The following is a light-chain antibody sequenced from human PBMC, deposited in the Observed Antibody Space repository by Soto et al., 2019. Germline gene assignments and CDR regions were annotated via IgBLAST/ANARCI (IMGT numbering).Light chain of an antibody. J-gene: IGKJ4*01. Sequence: EIVLTQSPATLSLSPGERATLSCRASQSVSSYLAWYQQKPGQAPRLLIYDASNRATGIPARLSGSGSGTDFTVTISSVEPEDFAVYYCQQRSNWPPSLTFGGGTKVEIK. CDR1: QSVSSY. CDR3: QQRSNWPPSLT. CDR2: DAS. V-gene: IGKV3-11*01.